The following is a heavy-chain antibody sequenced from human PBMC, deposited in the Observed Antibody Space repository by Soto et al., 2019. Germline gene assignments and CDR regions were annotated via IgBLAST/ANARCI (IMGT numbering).Heavy chain of an antibody. D-gene: IGHD3-3*01. V-gene: IGHV3-23*01. CDR3: ARWSYLDY. Sequence: GGSLRLSCAASGFSFGSYALSWVRQAPGKGLEWVSTISGSDGKTFHADSVKGRFSISRDTSQSTLYLQMNSLRADDTAMYYCARWSYLDYWGQGTRVTVSS. J-gene: IGHJ4*02. CDR2: ISGSDGKT. CDR1: GFSFGSYA.